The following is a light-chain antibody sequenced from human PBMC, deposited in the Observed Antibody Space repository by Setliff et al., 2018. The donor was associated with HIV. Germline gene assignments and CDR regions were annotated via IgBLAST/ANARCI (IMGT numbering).Light chain of an antibody. J-gene: IGLJ1*01. Sequence: QSALTQPASVSGSPGQSISMSCTGSSSNIGSYNFVSWYQQHPDKAPKLIIYDVSKRPSGVSDRFSGYKSGNTASLTISGLQADDEADYYCCSYSGSSTFDVFGGGTKVTVL. V-gene: IGLV2-23*02. CDR1: SSNIGSYNF. CDR2: DVS. CDR3: CSYSGSSTFDV.